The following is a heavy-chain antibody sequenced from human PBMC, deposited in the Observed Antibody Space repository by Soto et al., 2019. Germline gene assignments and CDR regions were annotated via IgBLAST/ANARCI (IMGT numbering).Heavy chain of an antibody. CDR1: GFTFSSYA. Sequence: EVQLLESGGGLVQPGGSLRLSCAASGFTFSSYAMSWVRQAPGKGLEWVSAISGSGGSTYYADSVKGRFTISRDNSKNTLYLQMNSLRAEDTAVYYCAKGTQDIVVVPATPTYFDYWGQGTLVTVSS. J-gene: IGHJ4*02. D-gene: IGHD2-2*01. CDR3: AKGTQDIVVVPATPTYFDY. CDR2: ISGSGGST. V-gene: IGHV3-23*01.